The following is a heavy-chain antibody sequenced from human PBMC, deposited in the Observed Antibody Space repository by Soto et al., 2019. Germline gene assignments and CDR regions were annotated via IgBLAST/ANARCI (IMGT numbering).Heavy chain of an antibody. CDR2: IHYTGSV. V-gene: IGHV4-30-4*01. CDR1: GGSLNSEHYH. D-gene: IGHD2-21*02. J-gene: IGHJ6*02. Sequence: QIQLQESGPGLVRPSQTLSLTCTVSGGSLNSEHYHWTWIRQAPGTGLERIGYIHYTGSVRYNPSLQSRITMSVDTSKNLFSLNLSSVTAADTAVYFCVREDDGGDRDYYGLDVWGQGTMVTVSS. CDR3: VREDDGGDRDYYGLDV.